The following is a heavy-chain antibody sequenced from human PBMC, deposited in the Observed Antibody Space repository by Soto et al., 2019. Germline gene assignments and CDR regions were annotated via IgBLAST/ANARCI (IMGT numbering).Heavy chain of an antibody. CDR2: ISAYNGNT. CDR3: ARDDYYDSSGSWAYYGMDV. Sequence: ASVKVSCKASGYTFTSYGISWVRQAPGQGLEWMGWISAYNGNTNYAQKLQGRVTMTTDTSTSTAYMELRSLRSDDTAVYYCARDDYYDSSGSWAYYGMDVWGQGTTVTVSS. D-gene: IGHD3-22*01. J-gene: IGHJ6*02. V-gene: IGHV1-18*04. CDR1: GYTFTSYG.